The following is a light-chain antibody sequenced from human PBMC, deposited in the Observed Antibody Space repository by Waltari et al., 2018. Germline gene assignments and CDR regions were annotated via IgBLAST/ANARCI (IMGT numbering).Light chain of an antibody. V-gene: IGLV2-14*01. Sequence: QSALTQPASVSGSPGQSIPISCTGTSSDVGGYNYVSWYQQHPGKAPKLMIYDVSERPSGISNRFSGSKSGNTASLTISGLQAEDEADYYCSSYASTSPVVFGGGTKLTVL. CDR3: SSYASTSPVV. CDR1: SSDVGGYNY. J-gene: IGLJ2*01. CDR2: DVS.